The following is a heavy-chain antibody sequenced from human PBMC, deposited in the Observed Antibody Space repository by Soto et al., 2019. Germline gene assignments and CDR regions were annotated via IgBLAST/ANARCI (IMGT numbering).Heavy chain of an antibody. CDR3: AKARDQQWVRLPFDY. J-gene: IGHJ4*02. D-gene: IGHD6-19*01. CDR1: GFFFSSYT. V-gene: IGHV3-23*01. Sequence: EVQLLESGGGLVQPGGSLRLSCVGSGFFFSSYTMTWVSQAPGKGLEWVSSFSATSENTYYADSVRGRFTISRDNSKNTLFLQMHSLTAEDTAMYYCAKARDQQWVRLPFDYCGQGILVILAS. CDR2: FSATSENT.